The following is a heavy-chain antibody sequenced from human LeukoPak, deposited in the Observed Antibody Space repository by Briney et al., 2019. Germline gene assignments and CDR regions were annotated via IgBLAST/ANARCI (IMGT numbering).Heavy chain of an antibody. Sequence: GRSLRLSCAASGFTFDDYAMHWVRQAPGKGLEWVSGISWNSGSIGYADSVKGRFTISRDNAKNSLYLQMNSLRAEDTALYYCAKGNVVVVAATAFDIRGQGTMVTVSS. CDR2: ISWNSGSI. J-gene: IGHJ3*02. CDR3: AKGNVVVVAATAFDI. D-gene: IGHD2-15*01. CDR1: GFTFDDYA. V-gene: IGHV3-9*01.